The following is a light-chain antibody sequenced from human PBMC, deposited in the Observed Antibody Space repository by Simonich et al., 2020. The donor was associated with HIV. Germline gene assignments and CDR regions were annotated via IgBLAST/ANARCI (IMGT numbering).Light chain of an antibody. CDR3: QHYNSYPTWT. CDR2: KAS. J-gene: IGKJ1*01. V-gene: IGKV1-5*03. CDR1: QSISSW. Sequence: DIQMTQSPSTLSASVGDRVTITCRASQSISSWLAWYQQKPGKAPKLLVYKASSLERGVPSRFSGSGSGPEFTLTISSLQPDDFATYYCQHYNSYPTWTFGQGTKVEIK.